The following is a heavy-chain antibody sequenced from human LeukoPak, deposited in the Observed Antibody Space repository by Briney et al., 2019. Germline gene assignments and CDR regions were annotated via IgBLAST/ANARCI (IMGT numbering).Heavy chain of an antibody. D-gene: IGHD3-10*01. CDR3: VRDGNRGYDMDV. J-gene: IGHJ6*02. CDR2: ISHDGNNI. Sequence: PGGSLRLSCAASGFTFSNYAMHWVRQAPGKGLEWVAVISHDGNNIYYGDSVKGRFTISGDIATNSVYLQMNSLRAEDTALYYCVRDGNRGYDMDVWGQGTAVTVSS. V-gene: IGHV3-30*04. CDR1: GFTFSNYA.